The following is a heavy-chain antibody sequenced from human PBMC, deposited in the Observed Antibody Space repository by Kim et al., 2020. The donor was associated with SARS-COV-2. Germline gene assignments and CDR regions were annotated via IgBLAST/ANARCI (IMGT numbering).Heavy chain of an antibody. V-gene: IGHV2-70*11. Sequence: SGPTLVKPTQTLTLTCTFSGFSLRTSGMCVSWIRQPPGKALEWLARIDWDDDKYYSTSLKTRLTISKDTSKNQVVLTMTNMDPVDTATYYCARIRAPIVAMDVWGQGTTVTVSS. J-gene: IGHJ6*02. CDR1: GFSLRTSGMC. D-gene: IGHD3-22*01. CDR2: IDWDDDK. CDR3: ARIRAPIVAMDV.